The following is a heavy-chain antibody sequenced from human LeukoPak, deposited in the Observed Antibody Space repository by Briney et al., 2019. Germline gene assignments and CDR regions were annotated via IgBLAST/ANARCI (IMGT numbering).Heavy chain of an antibody. D-gene: IGHD1-26*01. V-gene: IGHV1-69*05. CDR2: IIPIFGTA. J-gene: IGHJ5*02. CDR1: GGTFSSCA. Sequence: ASVKVSCKASGGTFSSCAISWVRQAPGQGLEWMGGIIPIFGTANYAQKFQGRVTITTDESTSTAYMELSSLRSEDTAVYYCAHPSGERDNWFDPWGQGTLVTVSS. CDR3: AHPSGERDNWFDP.